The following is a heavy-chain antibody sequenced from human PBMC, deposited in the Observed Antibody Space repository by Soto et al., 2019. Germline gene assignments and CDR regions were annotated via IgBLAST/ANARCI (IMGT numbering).Heavy chain of an antibody. V-gene: IGHV4-30-2*01. J-gene: IGHJ6*02. CDR2: IYHSGST. D-gene: IGHD3-3*01. CDR3: ARGLRDFWSGYYYYGMDV. Sequence: SETLSLTCAVSGGSISSGGYSWSWIRQPPGKGLEWIGYIYHSGSTYYNPSLKSRVTISVDTSKNQFSLKLSSVTAADTAVYYCARGLRDFWSGYYYYGMDVWGQGTMVTVSS. CDR1: GGSISSGGYS.